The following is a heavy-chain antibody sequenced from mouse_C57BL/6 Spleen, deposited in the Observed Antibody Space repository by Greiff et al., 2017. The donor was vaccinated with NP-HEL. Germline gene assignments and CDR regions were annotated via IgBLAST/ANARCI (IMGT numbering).Heavy chain of an antibody. CDR3: ARISVYGNHEGDY. CDR1: GFTFTDYY. V-gene: IGHV7-3*01. Sequence: EVKLMESGGGLVQPGGSLSLSCAASGFTFTDYYMSWVRQPPGKALEWLGFIRNKANGYTTEYSASVKGRFTISRDNSQSILYLQRNARRADDSATYYGARISVYGNHEGDYWGQGTSVTVSS. J-gene: IGHJ4*01. D-gene: IGHD2-1*01. CDR2: IRNKANGYTT.